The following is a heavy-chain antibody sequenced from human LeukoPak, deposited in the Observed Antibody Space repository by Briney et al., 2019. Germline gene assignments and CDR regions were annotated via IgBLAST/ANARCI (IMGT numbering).Heavy chain of an antibody. D-gene: IGHD6-13*01. Sequence: GGSLRLSCSASGFTFSSYAMHWVRRAAGKGLEYGSAISSNGGSTYYADSVEGRFTISRDNSKNTLYLQMSSLRAEDTAVYYCVKNPSWYSSSWLDYWGQGTLVTVSS. CDR2: ISSNGGST. J-gene: IGHJ4*02. CDR1: GFTFSSYA. CDR3: VKNPSWYSSSWLDY. V-gene: IGHV3-64D*09.